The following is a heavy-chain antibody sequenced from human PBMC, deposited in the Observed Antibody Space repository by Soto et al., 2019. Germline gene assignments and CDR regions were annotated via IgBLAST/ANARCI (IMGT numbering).Heavy chain of an antibody. V-gene: IGHV4-31*03. Sequence: QAQLQESGPGLVKPSQTLSLTCTVSGGSISSGGYYWSWIRQHPGKGLEWIGNIYYSGSTYYSPSLKSRVTISVDTSKNQFSLKLSSVTAADTAVYYCARDPLGTPFGYFKYWGQGTLVNVSS. CDR2: IYYSGST. D-gene: IGHD3-16*01. CDR1: GGSISSGGYY. CDR3: ARDPLGTPFGYFKY. J-gene: IGHJ4*02.